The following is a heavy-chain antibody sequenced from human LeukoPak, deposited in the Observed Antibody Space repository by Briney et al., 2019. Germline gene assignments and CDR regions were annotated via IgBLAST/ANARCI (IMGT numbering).Heavy chain of an antibody. CDR3: ARIGSPVASEFYYYGMDV. J-gene: IGHJ6*02. D-gene: IGHD6-19*01. Sequence: GSLRLSCAASGFTFSSYAMSWVRQPPGKGLEWIGEISYSGSTHYSPSLKSRVTISVDKSKNQFSLKLSSVTAADTAVYYCARIGSPVASEFYYYGMDVWGQGTTVTVSS. CDR2: ISYSGST. V-gene: IGHV4-4*02. CDR1: GFTFSSYAM.